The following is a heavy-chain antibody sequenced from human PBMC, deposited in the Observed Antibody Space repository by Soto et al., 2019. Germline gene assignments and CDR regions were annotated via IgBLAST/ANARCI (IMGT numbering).Heavy chain of an antibody. J-gene: IGHJ4*01. D-gene: IGHD2-2*01. V-gene: IGHV3-15*07. CDR1: GFTFANAW. Sequence: PWGSLRLSCAASGFTFANAWINWVRQAPGKGLEWVGRIKSNTDGGTTDFAEPVNGRFALSRDDSNNMVYLQMNSLKIEDTAVYFCTTDSYRTIVTVRVDYWGHGTLVTVSS. CDR2: IKSNTDGGTT. CDR3: TTDSYRTIVTVRVDY.